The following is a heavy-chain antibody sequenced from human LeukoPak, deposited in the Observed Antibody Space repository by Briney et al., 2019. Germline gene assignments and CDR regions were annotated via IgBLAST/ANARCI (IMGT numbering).Heavy chain of an antibody. V-gene: IGHV4-39*07. CDR1: GGSISSSSYY. J-gene: IGHJ1*01. CDR3: ATAGGYTRGWRFQH. Sequence: SETLSLTCTVSGGSISSSSYYWGWIRQPPGKGLEWIGEINHSGSTNYNPSLKSRVTISVDTSKNQFSLKLSSVTAADTAVYYCATAGGYTRGWRFQHWGQGTLVTVSS. D-gene: IGHD5-12*01. CDR2: INHSGST.